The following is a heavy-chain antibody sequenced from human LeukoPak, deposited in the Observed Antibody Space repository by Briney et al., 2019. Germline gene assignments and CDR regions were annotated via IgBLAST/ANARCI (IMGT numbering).Heavy chain of an antibody. V-gene: IGHV1-18*01. CDR3: ARDRLGGDLTGESLY. Sequence: ASVKVSCKASGYPFDNFGLTWVRQAPGQGLEWMGWISAYNGNTHYAQKFRGRLTMTTDTSTTTAYLELRSLKSDDTAVYDCARDRLGGDLTGESLYWGQGTLVTVSS. CDR1: GYPFDNFG. D-gene: IGHD4-17*01. J-gene: IGHJ4*02. CDR2: ISAYNGNT.